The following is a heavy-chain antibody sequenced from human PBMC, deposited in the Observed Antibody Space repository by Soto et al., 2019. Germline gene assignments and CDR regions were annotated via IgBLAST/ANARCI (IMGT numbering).Heavy chain of an antibody. V-gene: IGHV3-53*04. D-gene: IGHD6-13*01. CDR1: GFTVTSNY. CDR3: ARILYSNTFYYYYMDV. J-gene: IGHJ6*03. Sequence: HPGGSLRLSCAASGFTVTSNYMSWVRQAPGKGLEWVSIIYNGGSTYYADSVKGRFTISRHNSRNTLYLQMNSLRTEDTAVYYCARILYSNTFYYYYMDVWGKGTTVTVSS. CDR2: IYNGGST.